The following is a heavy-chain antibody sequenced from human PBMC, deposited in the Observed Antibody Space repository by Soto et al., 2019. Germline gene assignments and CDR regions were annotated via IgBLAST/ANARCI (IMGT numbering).Heavy chain of an antibody. Sequence: EVQLVESGGGLVQPGGSLRLSCAASGFTFSSYEMNWVRQAPGKGLEWVSYISSSGSTIYYADSVKGRFTISRDNAKNSLYLQMNSLRAEDTAVYYCARGLEHCGGDCYSEYWGQGTLVTVSS. CDR2: ISSSGSTI. V-gene: IGHV3-48*03. D-gene: IGHD2-21*02. CDR1: GFTFSSYE. CDR3: ARGLEHCGGDCYSEY. J-gene: IGHJ4*02.